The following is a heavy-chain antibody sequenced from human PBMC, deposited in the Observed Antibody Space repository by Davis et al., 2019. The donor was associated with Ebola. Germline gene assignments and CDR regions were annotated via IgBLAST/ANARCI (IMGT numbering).Heavy chain of an antibody. CDR1: GFIFSDYW. CDR3: ARREAASIDY. J-gene: IGHJ4*02. D-gene: IGHD6-25*01. V-gene: IGHV3-74*01. Sequence: GESLKISCAAPGFIFSDYWMNWVRQTPGKGLAWVSRITNDGTRTSYADSVQGRFTISRDNAKNTLFLQLNSLRVEDTAIYYCARREAASIDYWGQGTLVTVSS. CDR2: ITNDGTRT.